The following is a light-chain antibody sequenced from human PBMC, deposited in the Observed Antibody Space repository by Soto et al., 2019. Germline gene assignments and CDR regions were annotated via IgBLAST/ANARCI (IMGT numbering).Light chain of an antibody. Sequence: QSVLTQPPSVSGAPGQRVAISCTGSSSNIGAEYDVHWYQQLPGTAPKRLIYGDNNRPSGVPDRFSGSKSGTSASLAITGLQPEDEAYYYCQSYDSSLTTFVFGTGS. V-gene: IGLV1-40*01. CDR1: SSNIGAEYD. CDR2: GDN. CDR3: QSYDSSLTTFV. J-gene: IGLJ1*01.